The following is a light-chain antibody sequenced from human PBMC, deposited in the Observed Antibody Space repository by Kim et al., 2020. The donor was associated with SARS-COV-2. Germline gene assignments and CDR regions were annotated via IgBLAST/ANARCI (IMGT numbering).Light chain of an antibody. J-gene: IGLJ3*02. CDR3: QSYDSSLSAWV. V-gene: IGLV1-40*01. Sequence: WVTTSCTGSSSNIGAGQDVHWYQQLPGTAPKLLIYGNSNRPSGVPDRFSGSKSGTSASLAITGLQAEDEADYYCQSYDSSLSAWVFGGGTQLTVL. CDR2: GNS. CDR1: SSNIGAGQD.